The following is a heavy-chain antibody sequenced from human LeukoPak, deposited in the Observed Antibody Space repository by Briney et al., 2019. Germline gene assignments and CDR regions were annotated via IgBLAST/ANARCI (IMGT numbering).Heavy chain of an antibody. V-gene: IGHV1-2*04. Sequence: ASVKVSCKASGYTFTGYYMHWVRQAPGQGLEWMGWINPNSGGTNYAQKFQGWVTMTRDTSISTAYMELSRLRSDDTAVYYCARGFWGSGSYYTWFQHWGQGTLVTVSS. CDR2: INPNSGGT. J-gene: IGHJ1*01. CDR1: GYTFTGYY. D-gene: IGHD3-10*01. CDR3: ARGFWGSGSYYTWFQH.